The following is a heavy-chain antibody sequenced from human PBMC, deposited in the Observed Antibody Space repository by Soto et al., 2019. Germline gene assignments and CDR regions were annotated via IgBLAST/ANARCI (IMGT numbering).Heavy chain of an antibody. CDR2: INPRDGAT. V-gene: IGHV1-46*01. CDR3: ARQLSGYGTGPDY. CDR1: GYTFTNYR. J-gene: IGHJ4*02. Sequence: ASVKVSCKASGYTFTNYRMRWVRQAPGQGLEWLGIINPRDGATSNAEKFRGRVTMASDTSARIVYMELFSLRSDDTAIYYCARQLSGYGTGPDYWGQGTLVTVSS. D-gene: IGHD5-12*01.